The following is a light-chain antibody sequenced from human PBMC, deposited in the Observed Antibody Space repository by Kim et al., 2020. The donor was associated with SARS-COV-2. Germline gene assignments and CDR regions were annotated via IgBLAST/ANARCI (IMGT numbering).Light chain of an antibody. CDR3: QAWDTSSACV. V-gene: IGLV3-1*01. CDR1: SLGDKY. Sequence: VSPGQTASYFCSGDSLGDKYIACYQHKPGQSPVLVIYQDTKRPSGIPDRFSGSNSGNTATLTISGTQTMDEADYYCQAWDTSSACVFGTGTKVTVL. J-gene: IGLJ1*01. CDR2: QDT.